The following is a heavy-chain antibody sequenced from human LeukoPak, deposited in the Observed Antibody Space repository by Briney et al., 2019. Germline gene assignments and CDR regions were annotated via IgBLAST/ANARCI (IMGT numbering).Heavy chain of an antibody. J-gene: IGHJ5*01. Sequence: GGSLRLSCAASGFTFRRYGMHWVRQAPGKGLEWVSYISSSSSTIYYADSVKGRFTISRDNAKNSLYLQMNSLRAEDTAVYYCARDLASASCPCRWFDYWGQGTLVTVS. CDR3: ARDLASASCPCRWFDY. V-gene: IGHV3-48*04. D-gene: IGHD2-2*01. CDR2: ISSSSSTI. CDR1: GFTFRRYG.